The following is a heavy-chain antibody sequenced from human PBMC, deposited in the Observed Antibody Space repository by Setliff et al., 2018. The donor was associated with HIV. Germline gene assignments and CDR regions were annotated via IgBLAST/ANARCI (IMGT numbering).Heavy chain of an antibody. V-gene: IGHV4-59*08. J-gene: IGHJ4*02. CDR2: IYYSGST. Sequence: PSETLSLTCTVSGGSISSYYWSWIRQPPGKGLEWIGYIYYSGSTNYNPSLKSRVTISVDTSKNQFSLKLSSVTAADTAVYYCASGGSYSGSYYYFDYWGQGTLVAVSS. CDR1: GGSISSYY. CDR3: ASGGSYSGSYYYFDY. D-gene: IGHD1-26*01.